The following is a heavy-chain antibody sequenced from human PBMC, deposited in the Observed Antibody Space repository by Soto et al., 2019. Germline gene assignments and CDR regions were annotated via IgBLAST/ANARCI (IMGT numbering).Heavy chain of an antibody. CDR1: GGSISSGGYS. V-gene: IGHV4-30-2*01. J-gene: IGHJ6*02. Sequence: PSETLSLTCAVSGGSISSGGYSWSWIRQPPGKGLEWIGYIYHSGSTYYNPSLKSRVTISVDRSKNQFSLKLSSVTAADTAVYYCARGGYSYGSYYYYYYGMDVWGQGTTVTVSS. CDR3: ARGGYSYGSYYYYYYGMDV. D-gene: IGHD5-18*01. CDR2: IYHSGST.